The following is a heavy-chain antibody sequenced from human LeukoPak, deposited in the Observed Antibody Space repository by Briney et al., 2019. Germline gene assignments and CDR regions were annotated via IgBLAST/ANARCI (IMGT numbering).Heavy chain of an antibody. V-gene: IGHV3-30*18. CDR2: ISYDGSNK. J-gene: IGHJ1*01. CDR1: GFTFSSYG. D-gene: IGHD2-21*02. Sequence: GRSLRLSCAASGFTFSSYGMLWVRQAPGKGLEWVAVISYDGSNKYYAYSVKGRFTISRDNSKNTLYLQMNGLRAEDTAVYYCAKGARVVVTAIFFQHGGQGTLVTVSS. CDR3: AKGARVVVTAIFFQH.